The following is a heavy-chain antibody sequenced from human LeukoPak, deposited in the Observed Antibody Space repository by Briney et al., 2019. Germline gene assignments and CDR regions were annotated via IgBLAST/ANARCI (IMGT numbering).Heavy chain of an antibody. Sequence: GGSLRLSCAASGFTFSDYYMSWIRQAPGKGLEWASYISSSGGTIYYADSVKGRFTISRDNAKNSLYLQMNSLRAEDTAVYYCARDLPIFGVAAGPDYWGQGTLVTVSS. D-gene: IGHD3-3*01. CDR2: ISSSGGTI. CDR1: GFTFSDYY. CDR3: ARDLPIFGVAAGPDY. V-gene: IGHV3-11*04. J-gene: IGHJ4*02.